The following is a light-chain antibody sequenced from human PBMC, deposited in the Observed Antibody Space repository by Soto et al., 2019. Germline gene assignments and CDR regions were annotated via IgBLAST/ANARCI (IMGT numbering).Light chain of an antibody. Sequence: DIQMTQSPSSLSASVGDRVTITCQASQDIHQYLNWYQQKPGKPPNLLIYGASTLETGVPSRFSGRGSGTYFTLTISTLQPEDIATYYCQQHEDFPLTFGPGTTVDI. CDR1: QDIHQY. CDR3: QQHEDFPLT. J-gene: IGKJ3*01. V-gene: IGKV1-33*01. CDR2: GAS.